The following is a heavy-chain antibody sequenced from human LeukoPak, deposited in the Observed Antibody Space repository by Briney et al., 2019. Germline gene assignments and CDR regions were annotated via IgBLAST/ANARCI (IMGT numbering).Heavy chain of an antibody. CDR1: GYTFTSYG. CDR3: ARTHSGRGYSYGYDY. J-gene: IGHJ4*02. CDR2: ISAYNGNT. V-gene: IGHV1-18*01. D-gene: IGHD5-18*01. Sequence: ASVKVSCKASGYTFTSYGISWVRQAPGQGLEWMGWISAYNGNTNYAQKLQGRVTMTTDTSASTAYMELSSLRSEDTAVYYCARTHSGRGYSYGYDYWGQGTLVTVSS.